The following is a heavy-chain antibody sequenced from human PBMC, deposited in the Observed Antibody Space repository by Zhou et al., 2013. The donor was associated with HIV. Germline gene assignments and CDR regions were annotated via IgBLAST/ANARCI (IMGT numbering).Heavy chain of an antibody. V-gene: IGHV1-2*04. CDR3: ARGEGGSVEDV. J-gene: IGHJ6*02. D-gene: IGHD6-19*01. Sequence: QVQLMQSGAEVKKPGASLKVSCKASGYTFTAYYIHWIRQAPGQGLEWMGWINPNSGGTNLAQKFQDWVTVTRDTSISAAYMELMSLTSDDAAVYYCARGEGGSVEDVWGQGDHGHRLL. CDR2: INPNSGGT. CDR1: GYTFTAYY.